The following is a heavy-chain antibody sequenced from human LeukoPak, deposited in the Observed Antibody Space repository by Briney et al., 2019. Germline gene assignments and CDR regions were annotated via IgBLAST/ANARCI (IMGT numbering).Heavy chain of an antibody. CDR2: INSDGSSI. CDR1: GFSFSTSW. V-gene: IGHV3-74*01. J-gene: IGHJ4*02. Sequence: GGSLRLSCAASGFSFSTSWMHWVRQAPGKGLVWVSRINSDGSSISYADSVKGRFTISRDNAKNTLYLQMNSLRAEDTAVYYCARGQNGDLGDYWGQGTLVTVSS. D-gene: IGHD3-10*01. CDR3: ARGQNGDLGDY.